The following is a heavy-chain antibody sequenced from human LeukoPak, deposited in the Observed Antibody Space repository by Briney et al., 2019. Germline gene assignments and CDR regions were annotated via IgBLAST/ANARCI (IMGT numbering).Heavy chain of an antibody. V-gene: IGHV4-39*01. CDR1: GGSISSSSYY. CDR3: ARNNWFYGMDV. J-gene: IGHJ6*02. CDR2: IYYSGST. Sequence: SETLSLTCTVSGGSISSSSYYWGWIRQPPGKGLEWIGSIYYSGSTYYNPSLKSRVTISVDTSKNQFSLKLSSETAADTAVYYCARNNWFYGMDVWGQGTTVTVSS. D-gene: IGHD1-1*01.